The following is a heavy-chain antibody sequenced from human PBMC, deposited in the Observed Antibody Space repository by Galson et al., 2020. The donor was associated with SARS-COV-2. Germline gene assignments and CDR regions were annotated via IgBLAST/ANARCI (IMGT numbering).Heavy chain of an antibody. Sequence: ETSETLSLTCTVSRGSISDYYWSWIRQSPGKGLEWIGYIYNTASSNPGTTKYNPSLKSRVTISLDTPNNQFSLKMTSLTAADTATYYCAKLAEGRRSSEDYWGQGTLVTVSS. CDR3: AKLAEGRRSSEDY. V-gene: IGHV4-59*08. CDR1: RGSISDYY. CDR2: IYNTASSNPGTT. J-gene: IGHJ4*02. D-gene: IGHD1-26*01.